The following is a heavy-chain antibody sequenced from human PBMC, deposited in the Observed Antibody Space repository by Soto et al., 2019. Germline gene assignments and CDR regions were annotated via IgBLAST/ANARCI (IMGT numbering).Heavy chain of an antibody. J-gene: IGHJ4*02. CDR3: AKESGADFGDSCDY. V-gene: IGHV3-23*01. CDR2: ISAGGGSS. D-gene: IGHD4-17*01. Sequence: EVQVLESGGGLVEPGGSLRLSCTASGFTFSSYAMSWVRQAPGKGLEWVSGISAGGGSSYYADSVKGRCTLSRDNPKNTLYLQMNSLGAEDTAVYYCAKESGADFGDSCDYWGQGTLVSVSS. CDR1: GFTFSSYA.